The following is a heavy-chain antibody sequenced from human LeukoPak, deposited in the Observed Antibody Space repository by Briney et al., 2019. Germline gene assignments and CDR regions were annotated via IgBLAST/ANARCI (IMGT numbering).Heavy chain of an antibody. V-gene: IGHV4-34*01. Sequence: PGGSLRLSCAASGFTFSSYAMSWIRQPPGKGLEWIGEINHSGSTNYNPSLKSRVTISVDTSKNQFSLKLSSVTAADTAVYYCASLQPYCSGGSCYSNFSRYFDLWGRGTLVTVSS. CDR1: GFTFSSYA. CDR2: INHSGST. D-gene: IGHD2-15*01. J-gene: IGHJ2*01. CDR3: ASLQPYCSGGSCYSNFSRYFDL.